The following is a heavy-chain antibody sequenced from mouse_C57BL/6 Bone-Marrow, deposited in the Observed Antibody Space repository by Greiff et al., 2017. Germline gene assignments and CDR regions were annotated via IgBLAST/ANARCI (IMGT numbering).Heavy chain of an antibody. V-gene: IGHV1-15*01. Sequence: QVQLQQSGAELVRPGASVTLSCTASGYTFTDYEMPWVQQTPVHGLEWVGAIDPEPGCTSYNQKFKGKAILTADKSASTAYMELRSGTSEDSAVYYCTRGRDYWGQGTTLTVSS. CDR1: GYTFTDYE. J-gene: IGHJ2*01. CDR2: IDPEPGCT. CDR3: TRGRDY.